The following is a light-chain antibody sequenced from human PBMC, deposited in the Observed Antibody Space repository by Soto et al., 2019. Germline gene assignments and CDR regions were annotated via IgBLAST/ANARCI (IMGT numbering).Light chain of an antibody. Sequence: AIQMTQSPSSLSASIGDRVTITCRASQAIRNDLGWFQQKPGKAPKLLISAASSLHSGVPSRFSGSGSGTDFTLTNSSLQPEDSATYYCLQDYNYPLTFGGGTKVEIK. CDR3: LQDYNYPLT. J-gene: IGKJ4*01. CDR2: AAS. V-gene: IGKV1-6*01. CDR1: QAIRND.